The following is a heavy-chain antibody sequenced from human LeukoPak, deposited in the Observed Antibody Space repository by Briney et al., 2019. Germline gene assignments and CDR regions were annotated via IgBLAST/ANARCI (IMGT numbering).Heavy chain of an antibody. Sequence: ASVKVSCKASGYTFTSYGISWVRQAPGQGLEWMGWISAYNGNTNYAQKLQGRVTMTTDTSTSTAYMELRSLRSDDTAVYYCARDREGDFSYWYFDLWGRGTLVTVSS. CDR2: ISAYNGNT. D-gene: IGHD4-11*01. J-gene: IGHJ2*01. CDR1: GYTFTSYG. V-gene: IGHV1-18*01. CDR3: ARDREGDFSYWYFDL.